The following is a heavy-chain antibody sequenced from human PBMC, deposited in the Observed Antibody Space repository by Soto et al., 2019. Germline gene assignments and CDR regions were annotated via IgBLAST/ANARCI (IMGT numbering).Heavy chain of an antibody. CDR3: ARDLYFGAGDAFDI. CDR1: GFAFSDYA. CDR2: ISYGGSYK. V-gene: IGHV3-30-3*01. D-gene: IGHD3-10*01. J-gene: IGHJ3*02. Sequence: GGSLRLSCAASGFAFSDYAMNWVRQAPGKGLEGVAVISYGGSYKYYEDSVRGRFTISRDNSQNTLYLQINSLRAEDTAVYYCARDLYFGAGDAFDIWGQGTMVTV.